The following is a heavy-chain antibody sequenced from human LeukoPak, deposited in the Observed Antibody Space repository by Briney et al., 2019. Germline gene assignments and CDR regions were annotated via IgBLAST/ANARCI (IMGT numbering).Heavy chain of an antibody. CDR3: AKGHQVTFFDY. CDR2: ISSTGDST. V-gene: IGHV3-23*01. J-gene: IGHJ4*02. CDR1: GFTFSSYA. D-gene: IGHD5-18*01. Sequence: GGSLRLSCAASGFTFSSYAMSWVRQTPGKGLEWVSTISSTGDSTYHADSVTGRFTISRDNSKNTLYLQMNSLRAEDTAVYYCAKGHQVTFFDYWGQGTLVTVSS.